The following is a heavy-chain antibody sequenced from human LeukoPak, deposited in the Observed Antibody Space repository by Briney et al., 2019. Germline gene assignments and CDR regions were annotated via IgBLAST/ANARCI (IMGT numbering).Heavy chain of an antibody. CDR2: INHSGSI. Sequence: SETLSLTCAVYGGSFSGYYWSWIRQPPGKGLEWIGEINHSGSINYNPSLKSRVTISVDTSKNQFSLKLSSVTAADTAVYYCARGLAAAGKRRFDPWGQGTLVTVSS. CDR1: GGSFSGYY. V-gene: IGHV4-34*01. J-gene: IGHJ5*02. CDR3: ARGLAAAGKRRFDP. D-gene: IGHD6-13*01.